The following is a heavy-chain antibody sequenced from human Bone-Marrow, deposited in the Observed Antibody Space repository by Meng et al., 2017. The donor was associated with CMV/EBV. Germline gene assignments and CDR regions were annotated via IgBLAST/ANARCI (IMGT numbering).Heavy chain of an antibody. Sequence: SVKVSCKASGGTFSSYTISWVRQAPGQGLEWMGRIIPILGIANYAQKFQGRVTITADKSTSTAYMELSSLRSEDTAVYYCARDFSGWGGKHYYGMDVWGQGTTVTVSS. J-gene: IGHJ6*02. CDR3: ARDFSGWGGKHYYGMDV. D-gene: IGHD4-23*01. V-gene: IGHV1-69*04. CDR2: IIPILGIA. CDR1: GGTFSSYT.